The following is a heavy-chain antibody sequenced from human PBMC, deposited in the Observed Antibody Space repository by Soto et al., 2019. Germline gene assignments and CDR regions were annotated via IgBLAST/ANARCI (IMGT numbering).Heavy chain of an antibody. Sequence: QLQLQESGPGLVKPSETLSLTCTVSGGSISSSSYYWGWIRQPPGKGLEWIGSIYYSGSTCYNPSLKSRVTISVDTSKNQFSLKLSSVTAADTAVYYCVVNNYPAYYYYYGMDVWGQGTTVTVSS. J-gene: IGHJ6*02. D-gene: IGHD4-4*01. CDR3: VVNNYPAYYYYYGMDV. CDR2: IYYSGST. CDR1: GGSISSSSYY. V-gene: IGHV4-39*01.